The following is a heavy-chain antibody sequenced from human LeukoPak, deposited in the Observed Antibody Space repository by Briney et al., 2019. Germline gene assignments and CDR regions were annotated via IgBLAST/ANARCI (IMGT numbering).Heavy chain of an antibody. D-gene: IGHD2-21*02. CDR3: ASYCIDCYSAAFDI. V-gene: IGHV4-59*01. CDR1: GGSISSYY. J-gene: IGHJ3*02. Sequence: SETLSLTCTVSGGSISSYYWSWIRQPPGKGLEWIGYIYYSGSTNYNPSLKSRVTISVDTSKNQFSLKLSSVTAADKAVYYCASYCIDCYSAAFDIWGQGTMVTVSS. CDR2: IYYSGST.